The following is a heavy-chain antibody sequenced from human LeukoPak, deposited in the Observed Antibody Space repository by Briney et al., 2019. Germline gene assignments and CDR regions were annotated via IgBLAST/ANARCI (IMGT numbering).Heavy chain of an antibody. Sequence: PSETLSLTCAVYGGSFSGYYWSWIRQPPGKGLEWIGEINHSGSTNYNPSLKSRVTMSVDTSKNQFSLKLSSVTAADTAVYYCARVRPYYYMDVWGKGTTVTVSS. J-gene: IGHJ6*03. V-gene: IGHV4-34*01. CDR2: INHSGST. CDR3: ARVRPYYYMDV. CDR1: GGSFSGYY.